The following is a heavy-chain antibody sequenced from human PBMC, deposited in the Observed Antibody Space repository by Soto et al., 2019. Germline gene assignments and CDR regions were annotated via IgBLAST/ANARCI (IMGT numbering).Heavy chain of an antibody. V-gene: IGHV5-51*01. Sequence: GESLKVSCKGSGYSFTSYWIGCVRQMPGKGLEWMGIIYPSDSDTRYSPSFQGQVTISADKSISTAYLQWSSLKASDTAMYYCVRRADRSSWYVAYWGQGTLVTVSS. CDR1: GYSFTSYW. J-gene: IGHJ4*02. D-gene: IGHD6-13*01. CDR2: IYPSDSDT. CDR3: VRRADRSSWYVAY.